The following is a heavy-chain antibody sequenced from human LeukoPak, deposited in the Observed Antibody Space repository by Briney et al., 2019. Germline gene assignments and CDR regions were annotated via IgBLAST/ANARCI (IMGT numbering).Heavy chain of an antibody. CDR2: IYTSGST. Sequence: PSGTLSLTRTVSGGSISSYYWSWIRQPAGKGLEWIGRIYTSGSTNYNPSLKSRVTMSVDTSKNQFSLKLSSVTAADTAVYYCARGKSFGWFDPWGQGTLVTVSS. CDR3: ARGKSFGWFDP. D-gene: IGHD3-16*01. V-gene: IGHV4-4*07. CDR1: GGSISSYY. J-gene: IGHJ5*02.